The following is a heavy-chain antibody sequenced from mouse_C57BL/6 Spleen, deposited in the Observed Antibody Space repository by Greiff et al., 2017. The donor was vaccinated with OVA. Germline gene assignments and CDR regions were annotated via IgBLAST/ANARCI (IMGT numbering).Heavy chain of an antibody. Sequence: QVQLKQPGAELVKPGASVKMSCKASGYTFTSYWVTWVKQRPGQGLEWIGDIYPGSGSTNYNEKFKGKATLTVDTSSSTAYMELHSLTSEDSAVYFCARTGRDYAMDYWGQGTSVTVSS. CDR2: IYPGSGST. J-gene: IGHJ4*01. CDR3: ARTGRDYAMDY. V-gene: IGHV1-55*01. CDR1: GYTFTSYW. D-gene: IGHD4-1*01.